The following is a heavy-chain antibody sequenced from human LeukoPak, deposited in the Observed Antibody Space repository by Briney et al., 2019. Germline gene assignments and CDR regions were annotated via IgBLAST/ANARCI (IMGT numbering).Heavy chain of an antibody. V-gene: IGHV7-4-1*02. CDR2: INTNTGNP. CDR3: ARGRIAAAGTGGWFDP. Sequence: GASVKVSCKASGYTFTSYAMNWVRQAPGQGLGWMGWINTNTGNPTYAQGFTGRFVFSLDTSVSTAYLQISSLKAEDTAVYYCARGRIAAAGTGGWFDPWGQGTLVTVSS. J-gene: IGHJ5*02. D-gene: IGHD6-13*01. CDR1: GYTFTSYA.